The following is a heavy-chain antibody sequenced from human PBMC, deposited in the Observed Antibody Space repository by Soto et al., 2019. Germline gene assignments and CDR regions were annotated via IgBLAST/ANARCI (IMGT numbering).Heavy chain of an antibody. D-gene: IGHD1-7*01. V-gene: IGHV4-39*01. J-gene: IGHJ6*02. CDR2: IYYSGSA. CDR1: DGSISSSTYY. CDR3: ARHIPGTMLSV. Sequence: PSETLSFTCTVSDGSISSSTYYWAWIRQPPGKGLEWIGTIYYSGSAYYSPSLKSRVTISVDTSKNQLSVTLTSVTAADTAVYYCARHIPGTMLSVWGQGTTVTVSS.